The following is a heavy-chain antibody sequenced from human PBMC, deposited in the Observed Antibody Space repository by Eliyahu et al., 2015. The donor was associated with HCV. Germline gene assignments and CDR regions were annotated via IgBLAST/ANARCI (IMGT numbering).Heavy chain of an antibody. J-gene: IGHJ4*02. Sequence: QVQLQESGPGLVKPSQTLSLTCSVSGXSXXXGXYYXIWIRQHPGKGLAWIGYIYYSVSTSYXPSLKSRVTISXDTSKNQFSLKLTSMTAADTAVYYCARSWGLTGYYSGSRGQLHFDNWGQGTLVTVSS. V-gene: IGHV4-31*03. CDR2: IYYSVST. D-gene: IGHD3-9*01. CDR3: ARSWGLTGYYSGSRGQLHFDN. CDR1: GXSXXXGXYY.